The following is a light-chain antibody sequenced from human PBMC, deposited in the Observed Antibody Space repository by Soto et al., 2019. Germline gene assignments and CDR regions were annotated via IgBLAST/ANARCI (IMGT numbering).Light chain of an antibody. Sequence: DIQMTQSPSSLSASVGDRVTITCRASQNIVGWLAWYQQKPGKAPKLLIYDASNLETGVPSRFSGSGSGTEFTLTISSLQTDDFATYYCQQHNNSPWTFGQGTKVDTK. J-gene: IGKJ1*01. V-gene: IGKV1-5*01. CDR3: QQHNNSPWT. CDR1: QNIVGW. CDR2: DAS.